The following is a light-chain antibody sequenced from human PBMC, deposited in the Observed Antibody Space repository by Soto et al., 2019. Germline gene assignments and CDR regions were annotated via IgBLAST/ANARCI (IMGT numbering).Light chain of an antibody. J-gene: IGKJ1*01. V-gene: IGKV3-15*01. CDR3: QQYNNWPQT. CDR1: QSVSSN. Sequence: EIVMTQSPATLSVSPGERATLSCRASQSVSSNLAWYQQKPGQAPRLLIYGASTRATGIPARFSGSGSGTELTLTISSLQSEEFAVYYGQQYNNWPQTFGQGTKVEIK. CDR2: GAS.